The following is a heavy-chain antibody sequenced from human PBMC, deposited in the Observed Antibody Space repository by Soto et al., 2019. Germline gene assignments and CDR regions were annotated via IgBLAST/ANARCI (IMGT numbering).Heavy chain of an antibody. V-gene: IGHV5-51*01. CDR3: ARRDLIAVAGNDAFDI. Sequence: GGSLRISRKGPGDSFTSYWIVCVPQMRGKGLEWMGIIYPGDSDTRYSPSFQCQVTISADKSISTAYLQWSSLKASDTAMYYCARRDLIAVAGNDAFDIWGQGTMVTVSS. J-gene: IGHJ3*02. D-gene: IGHD6-19*01. CDR2: IYPGDSDT. CDR1: GDSFTSYW.